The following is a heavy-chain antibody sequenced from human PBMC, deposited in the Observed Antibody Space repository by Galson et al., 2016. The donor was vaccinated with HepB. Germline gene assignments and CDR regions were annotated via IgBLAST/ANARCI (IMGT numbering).Heavy chain of an antibody. CDR1: GFTFSTYN. Sequence: SLRLSCAASGFTFSTYNMHWVRQATGKGLEWVSGVSTSGAGYYAGSVKGRLTISRENAENSVYLQMNSLRAEDTAVYFCARASWSEKSWFDPWGQGTLVTVSS. CDR3: ARASWSEKSWFDP. J-gene: IGHJ5*02. D-gene: IGHD2-2*01. V-gene: IGHV3-13*01. CDR2: VSTSGAG.